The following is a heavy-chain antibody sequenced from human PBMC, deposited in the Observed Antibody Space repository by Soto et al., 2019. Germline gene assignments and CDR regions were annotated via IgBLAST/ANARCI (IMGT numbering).Heavy chain of an antibody. D-gene: IGHD5-18*01. CDR1: FTLGSYA. Sequence: EVQLLESGGGLVQPGFTLGSYAMSWVRQAPGKGLEWVSAISGSGGSTYYADSVKGRFTISRDNSKNTLYLQMNSLRAEDTAVYYCARTLYSYGTDYWGQGTLVTVSS. V-gene: IGHV3-23*01. CDR2: ISGSGGST. CDR3: ARTLYSYGTDY. J-gene: IGHJ4*02.